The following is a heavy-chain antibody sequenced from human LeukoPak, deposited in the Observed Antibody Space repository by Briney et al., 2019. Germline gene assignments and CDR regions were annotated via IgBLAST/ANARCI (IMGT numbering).Heavy chain of an antibody. CDR2: TYYRSKWYN. V-gene: IGHV6-1*01. Sequence: SQTLSLTCAVSGDSVSSNSAAWNWIRQSPSRGLEWLGRTYYRSKWYNDYAVSVKSRITINPDISKNQFSLQLNSVTPEDTAVYYCVRDDGIGLDAFDVWSPGTVVTVSS. CDR1: GDSVSSNSAA. CDR3: VRDDGIGLDAFDV. J-gene: IGHJ3*01. D-gene: IGHD1-14*01.